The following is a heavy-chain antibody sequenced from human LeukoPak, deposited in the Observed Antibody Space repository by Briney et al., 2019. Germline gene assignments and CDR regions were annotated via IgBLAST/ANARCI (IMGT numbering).Heavy chain of an antibody. CDR2: IKQDGSEK. CDR1: GFTFSSYW. D-gene: IGHD3-22*01. J-gene: IGHJ4*02. CDR3: ARDRSNYYDSRLDY. Sequence: AGGSLRLSCAASGFTFSSYWMSWVRQAPGKGLEWVANIKQDGSEKYYVDSVKGRFTISRDNAKNSLYLQMNSLRAEDTAVYYCARDRSNYYDSRLDYWGQGTLVTVSS. V-gene: IGHV3-7*01.